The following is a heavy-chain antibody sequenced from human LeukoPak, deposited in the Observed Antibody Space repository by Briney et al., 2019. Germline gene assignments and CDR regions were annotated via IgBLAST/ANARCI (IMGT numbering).Heavy chain of an antibody. CDR1: GGSISSSSYY. J-gene: IGHJ4*02. Sequence: SETLSLTCTVSGGSISSSSYYWGWIRQPPGKGLEWIGSIYYSGSTYYNPSLKSRVTISVDTSKNQFSLKLSSVTAADTAVYYCARADVLMVYAISGYFDYWGQGTLVTVSS. CDR2: IYYSGST. D-gene: IGHD2-8*01. V-gene: IGHV4-39*07. CDR3: ARADVLMVYAISGYFDY.